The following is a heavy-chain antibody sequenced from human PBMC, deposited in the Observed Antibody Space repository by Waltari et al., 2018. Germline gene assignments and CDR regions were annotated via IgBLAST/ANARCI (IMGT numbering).Heavy chain of an antibody. J-gene: IGHJ4*02. V-gene: IGHV3-48*01. D-gene: IGHD3-10*01. CDR1: GCTFTQYT. CDR2: ISSRGSAT. Sequence: EVQMLESGGGLVEPGGSLSLSCTTSGCTFTQYTMSWVRQTPTRGLEWVSYISSRGSATHYADSVRGRFTISRDSAKGSVYLQMNNLRADDAAMYYCARGRYGAGSYSDYDYWGQGTLVTVSS. CDR3: ARGRYGAGSYSDYDY.